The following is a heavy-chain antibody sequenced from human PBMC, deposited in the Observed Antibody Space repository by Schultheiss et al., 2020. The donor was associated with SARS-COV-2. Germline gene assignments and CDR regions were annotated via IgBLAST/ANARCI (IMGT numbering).Heavy chain of an antibody. Sequence: SETLSLTCTVSGGSISSYYWSWIRQPAGKGLEWIGYIYYSGSTNYNPSLKSRVTISVDTSKNQFSLKLSSVTAADTAVYYCARVKAARGFDYWGQGTLVTVSS. CDR2: IYYSGST. CDR3: ARVKAARGFDY. J-gene: IGHJ4*02. V-gene: IGHV4-59*12. D-gene: IGHD6-6*01. CDR1: GGSISSYY.